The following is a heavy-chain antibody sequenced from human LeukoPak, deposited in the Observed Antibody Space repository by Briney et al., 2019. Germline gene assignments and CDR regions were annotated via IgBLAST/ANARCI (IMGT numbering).Heavy chain of an antibody. D-gene: IGHD3-3*01. Sequence: SGPTLVNPTQTLTLTCTFSGSSLSTSGMCVSWIRQPPGKALEWLARIDWDDDKYYSTSLKTRLTISKDTSKNQVVLTMTNMDPVDTATYYCARTDTIFGVVTLDYWGQGTLVTVSS. J-gene: IGHJ4*02. CDR2: IDWDDDK. CDR3: ARTDTIFGVVTLDY. CDR1: GSSLSTSGMC. V-gene: IGHV2-70*11.